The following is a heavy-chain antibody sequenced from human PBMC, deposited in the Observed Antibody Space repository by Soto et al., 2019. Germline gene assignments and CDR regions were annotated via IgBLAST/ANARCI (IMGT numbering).Heavy chain of an antibody. V-gene: IGHV1-18*01. CDR2: ISGNSGNA. J-gene: IGHJ5*02. CDR3: ARVTCIGNTSFSLIGP. CDR1: GFTFTTYG. D-gene: IGHD2-15*01. Sequence: QVQLVQSGPEVKKPGASVKVSCKTSGFTFTTYGITWVRQAPGQGLEWMGWISGNSGNANYAQNLQGRVTMTTDTSTRTASMELRSLTSDDTAVCFCARVTCIGNTSFSLIGPWGQGTLVTVSS.